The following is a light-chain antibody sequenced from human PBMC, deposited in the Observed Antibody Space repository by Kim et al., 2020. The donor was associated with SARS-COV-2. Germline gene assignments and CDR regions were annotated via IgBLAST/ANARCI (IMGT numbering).Light chain of an antibody. CDR3: QQYNSWLT. V-gene: IGKV1-5*01. Sequence: SASVGDSVTITCRASQSISSWLAWYQQKPGKAPKVLIYDASSLESGVPSRFSGSGSGTEFTLTISSLQPDDFATYYCQQYNSWLTFGGGTKVDIK. CDR1: QSISSW. CDR2: DAS. J-gene: IGKJ4*01.